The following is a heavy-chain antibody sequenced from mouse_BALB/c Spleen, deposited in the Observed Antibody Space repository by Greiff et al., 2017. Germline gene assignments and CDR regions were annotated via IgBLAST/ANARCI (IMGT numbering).Heavy chain of an antibody. V-gene: IGHV1-12*01. CDR3: ARWRNRYDGVYAMDY. D-gene: IGHD2-14*01. CDR1: GYTFTSYN. CDR2: IYPGNGDT. J-gene: IGHJ4*01. Sequence: QVQLQQPGAELVKPGASVKMSCKASGYTFTSYNMHWVKQTPGQGLEWIGAIYPGNGDTSYNQKFKGKATLTADKSSSTAYMQLSSLTSEDSAVYYCARWRNRYDGVYAMDYWGQGTSVTVAS.